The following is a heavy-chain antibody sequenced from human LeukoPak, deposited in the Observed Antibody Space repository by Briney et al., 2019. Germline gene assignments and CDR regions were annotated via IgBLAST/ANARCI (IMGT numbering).Heavy chain of an antibody. D-gene: IGHD2-2*01. J-gene: IGHJ5*02. Sequence: SETLSLTCAVYGGSFSGYYWSWIRQPPGKGLEWIGEINHSGSANYNPSLKSRVTISVDTSKNQFSLKLSSVTAADTAVYYCARGRGVVVPAAICGANWFDPWGQGTLVTVSS. CDR3: ARGRGVVVPAAICGANWFDP. CDR1: GGSFSGYY. V-gene: IGHV4-34*01. CDR2: INHSGSA.